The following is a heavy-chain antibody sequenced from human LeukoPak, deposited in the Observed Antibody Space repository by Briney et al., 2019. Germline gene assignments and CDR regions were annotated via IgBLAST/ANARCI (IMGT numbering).Heavy chain of an antibody. CDR3: ARDGFRDILTGYHHMAGFDF. CDR1: GFTVSSNY. CDR2: LYSGGNA. J-gene: IGHJ4*02. V-gene: IGHV3-66*01. D-gene: IGHD3-9*01. Sequence: GGSLRLSCAASGFTVSSNYMSWVRQTPGKGLEWVSVLYSGGNAYYADSVKGRFTISRDNSKNTLFLQMNSLRPEDTAVYYCARDGFRDILTGYHHMAGFDFWGQGTLVTVSS.